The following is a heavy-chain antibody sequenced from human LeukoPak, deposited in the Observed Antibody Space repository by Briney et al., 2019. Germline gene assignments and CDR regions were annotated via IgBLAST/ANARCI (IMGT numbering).Heavy chain of an antibody. CDR2: INPSGGST. J-gene: IGHJ6*03. CDR3: ARGGSSSPTQYYYYYYMDV. CDR1: GYTFTSYY. Sequence: ASVKVSCKASGYTFTSYYMHWVRQAPGQGLEWMGIINPSGGSTSYAQKFQGRVTMTRDMSTSTVYMELSSLRSEDTAVYYCARGGSSSPTQYYYYYYMDVWGKGTTVTVSS. D-gene: IGHD6-6*01. V-gene: IGHV1-46*01.